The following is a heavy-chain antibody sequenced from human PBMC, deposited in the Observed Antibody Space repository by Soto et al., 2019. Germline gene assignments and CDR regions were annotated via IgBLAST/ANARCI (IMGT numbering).Heavy chain of an antibody. CDR2: ISYDGSNK. V-gene: IGHV3-30*03. D-gene: IGHD6-13*01. J-gene: IGHJ4*02. Sequence: QVQLVESGGGVVQPGRFLRLSCAASGYTFSSYGMHWVRQAPGKGLEWVAVISYDGSNKYYADSVKGRFTISRDNSKNTLYLQMNSLRAEDTAVYYCARARGSWDFDFWGQGTLVTVSS. CDR3: ARARGSWDFDF. CDR1: GYTFSSYG.